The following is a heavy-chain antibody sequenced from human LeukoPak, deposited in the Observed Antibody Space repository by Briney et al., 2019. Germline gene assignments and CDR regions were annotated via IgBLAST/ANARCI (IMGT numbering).Heavy chain of an antibody. CDR2: MNPNSGNT. Sequence: ASVKVSCKASGYTFTSYDINWVRQATGQGLEWMGWMNPNSGNTGYAQKFQGRVTMTRNTSISTAYMELSSLRSEDTAVYYCARSDPITMVRGVTVYYYGMDVWGQGTTVTVSS. V-gene: IGHV1-8*01. CDR1: GYTFTSYD. CDR3: ARSDPITMVRGVTVYYYGMDV. J-gene: IGHJ6*02. D-gene: IGHD3-10*01.